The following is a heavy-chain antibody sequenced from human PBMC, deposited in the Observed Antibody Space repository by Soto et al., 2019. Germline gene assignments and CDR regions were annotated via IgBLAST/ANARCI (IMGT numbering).Heavy chain of an antibody. V-gene: IGHV1-69*12. CDR1: GGTFSSYA. Sequence: QVQLVQSGAEVKKPGSSVKVSCKASGGTFSSYAISWVRQAPGQGLEWMGGIIPIFGTANYAQKFQGRVTINADDSTSTAYMELSRLRSEDTAVYYCAGPPELTRIYYYYGMDVLGQGPTVTVS. CDR3: AGPPELTRIYYYYGMDV. J-gene: IGHJ6*02. CDR2: IIPIFGTA. D-gene: IGHD1-7*01.